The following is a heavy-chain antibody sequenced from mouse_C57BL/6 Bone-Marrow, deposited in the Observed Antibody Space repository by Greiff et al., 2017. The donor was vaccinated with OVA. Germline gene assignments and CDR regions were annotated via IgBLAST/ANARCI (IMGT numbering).Heavy chain of an antibody. D-gene: IGHD1-1*01. CDR2: IRLKSDNYAT. CDR1: GFTFSNYW. CDR3: TQSPLIYYYGSSWYFDV. V-gene: IGHV6-3*01. Sequence: EVNLVESGGGLVQPGGSMKLSCVASGFTFSNYWMNWVRQSPEKGLEWVAQIRLKSDNYATHYAESVKGRFTISRDDSKSSVYLQMNNLRAEDTGIYYCTQSPLIYYYGSSWYFDVWGTGTTVTVSS. J-gene: IGHJ1*03.